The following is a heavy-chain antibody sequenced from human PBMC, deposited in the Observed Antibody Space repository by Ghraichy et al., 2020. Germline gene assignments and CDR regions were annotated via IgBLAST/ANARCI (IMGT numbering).Heavy chain of an antibody. Sequence: GGSLRLSCAASGFTFSSYAMSWVRQAPGKGLEWVSSISGSGDSTYYADSVKGRFTISRDNSKNTLYLQMNSLRAEDTAVYYCAKTYSRSPGYYYYGMDVWGQGTTVTVS. V-gene: IGHV3-23*01. CDR1: GFTFSSYA. J-gene: IGHJ6*02. D-gene: IGHD6-13*01. CDR2: ISGSGDST. CDR3: AKTYSRSPGYYYYGMDV.